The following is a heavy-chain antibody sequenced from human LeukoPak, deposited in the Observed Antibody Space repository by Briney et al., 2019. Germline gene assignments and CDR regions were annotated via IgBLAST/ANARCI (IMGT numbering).Heavy chain of an antibody. CDR1: GYSFTSYW. CDR2: IDPSDSYT. CDR3: ARPGIGTTGTTGAFDI. D-gene: IGHD1-1*01. J-gene: IGHJ3*02. V-gene: IGHV5-10-1*01. Sequence: GESLRIYCKGSGYSFTSYWISWVRQMPGKGLEWMGRIDPSDSYTNYSPSFQGHVTISADKSISTAYLQWSSLKASDTAMYYCARPGIGTTGTTGAFDIWGQGTMVTVSS.